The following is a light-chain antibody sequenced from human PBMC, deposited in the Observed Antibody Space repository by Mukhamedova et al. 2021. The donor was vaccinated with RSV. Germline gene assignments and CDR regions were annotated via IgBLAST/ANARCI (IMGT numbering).Light chain of an antibody. Sequence: WYQRRVHGKVPKLLIYAASTLQSGVPSRFSGSGSGTDFTLTISSLQPEDAATYYCQKYNSAPSITFGQGTRLEIK. CDR3: QKYNSAPSIT. CDR2: AAS. V-gene: IGKV1-27*01. J-gene: IGKJ5*01.